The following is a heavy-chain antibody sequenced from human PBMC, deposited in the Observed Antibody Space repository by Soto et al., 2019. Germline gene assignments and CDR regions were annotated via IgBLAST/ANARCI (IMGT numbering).Heavy chain of an antibody. J-gene: IGHJ4*02. V-gene: IGHV3-66*01. CDR2: IYSGGST. Sequence: PGGSLRLSCAASGFTVSSNYMSWVRQAPGKGLEWVSVIYSGGSTYYADSVKGRFTISRDNSKNTLYLQMNSLRAEDTAAYYCARDNYDSSGYYHRGFVYWSLGT. D-gene: IGHD3-22*01. CDR3: ARDNYDSSGYYHRGFVY. CDR1: GFTVSSNY.